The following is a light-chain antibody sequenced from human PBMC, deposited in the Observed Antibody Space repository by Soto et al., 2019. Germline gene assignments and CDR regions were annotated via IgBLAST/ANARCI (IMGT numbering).Light chain of an antibody. CDR1: QSISGG. CDR3: QQYNDYLWT. J-gene: IGKJ1*01. CDR2: KAS. Sequence: DIQMTQSPSTLSASVGDRVTITCRASQSISGGLAWYQQKPGKAPKLLIHKASSLESGVPSRFSGSGSGTEFTLTISSLQPDDFATYYCQQYNDYLWTFGQGTKVEVK. V-gene: IGKV1-5*03.